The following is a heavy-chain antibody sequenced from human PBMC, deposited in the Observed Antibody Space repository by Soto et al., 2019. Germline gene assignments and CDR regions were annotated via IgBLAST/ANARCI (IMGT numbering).Heavy chain of an antibody. Sequence: QVQLVQSGAEVKKPGSSVKVSCNASGGTFSSYTISWVRQAPGQGLEWMGRIIPILGIANYAQKFQGRVTITADKSTSTAYMELSSLRSEDTAVYYCARGMATMYFLFDYWVQGTLVTVSS. V-gene: IGHV1-69*02. D-gene: IGHD5-12*01. CDR1: GGTFSSYT. J-gene: IGHJ4*02. CDR3: ARGMATMYFLFDY. CDR2: IIPILGIA.